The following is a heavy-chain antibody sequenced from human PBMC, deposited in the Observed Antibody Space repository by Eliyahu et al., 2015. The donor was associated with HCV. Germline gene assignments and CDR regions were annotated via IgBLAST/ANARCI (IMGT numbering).Heavy chain of an antibody. Sequence: EAQLVESGGGLVQPGXSLRXXXVASGFTFEYHTMHWVRQAPGKGLGWVSGINWNSERMDYVDSVQGRFTISRDNAKNSLYLEMRSLRHEDTAIYYCAKDFSGSVHYYYGMDVWGQGTTVTVSS. J-gene: IGHJ6*02. D-gene: IGHD6-19*01. V-gene: IGHV3-9*01. CDR2: INWNSERM. CDR1: GFTFEYHT. CDR3: AKDFSGSVHYYYGMDV.